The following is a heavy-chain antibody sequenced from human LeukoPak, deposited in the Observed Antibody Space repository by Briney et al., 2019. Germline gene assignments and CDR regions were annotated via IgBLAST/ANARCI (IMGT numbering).Heavy chain of an antibody. J-gene: IGHJ5*02. V-gene: IGHV3-23*01. Sequence: GGSLRLSCAASGFTFASYAMSWVRQGPGKRLEWVSIISDSTTRTYYADSVKGRFTISRDKSKNTFYLQINSLRVEDTAVYYCARDRYWGAGFDPWGQGTLVTVSS. CDR3: ARDRYWGAGFDP. CDR1: GFTFASYA. D-gene: IGHD2-8*02. CDR2: ISDSTTRT.